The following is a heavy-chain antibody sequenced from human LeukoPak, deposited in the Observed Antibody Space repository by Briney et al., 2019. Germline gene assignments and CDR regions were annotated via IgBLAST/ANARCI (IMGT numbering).Heavy chain of an antibody. Sequence: GGSLRLSCAASGFTFISYGMHWVRQAPGKGLEWVAVISYDGSNKYYADSVKGRFAISRDSSKNTLYLQMNSLRAEDTAVYYCAGEYYGSGSSLTIDNWGQGTLVTVSS. CDR3: AGEYYGSGSSLTIDN. J-gene: IGHJ4*02. V-gene: IGHV3-30*03. D-gene: IGHD3-10*01. CDR2: ISYDGSNK. CDR1: GFTFISYG.